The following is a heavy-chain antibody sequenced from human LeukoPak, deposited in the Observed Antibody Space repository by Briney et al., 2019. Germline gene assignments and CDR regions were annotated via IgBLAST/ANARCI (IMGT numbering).Heavy chain of an antibody. V-gene: IGHV4-61*05. D-gene: IGHD6-19*01. CDR2: IYYSGST. CDR1: GGSISSSSYY. CDR3: ARLRPSSSWWLAVAGSPGGGDAFDI. Sequence: PSETLSLTCTVSGGSISSSSYYWGWIRQPPGKGLEWIGYIYYSGSTNYNPSLKSRVTISVDTSKNQFSLKLSSVTAADTAVYYCARLRPSSSWWLAVAGSPGGGDAFDIWGQGTMVTVSS. J-gene: IGHJ3*02.